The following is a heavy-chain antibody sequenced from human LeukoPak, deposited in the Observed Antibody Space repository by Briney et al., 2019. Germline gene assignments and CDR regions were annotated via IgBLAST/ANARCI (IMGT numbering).Heavy chain of an antibody. CDR2: INPSGGSA. Sequence: GASVKVSCKASGYTFTNYYMHWVRQAPGQGLEWMGIINPSGGSASSAQKFQGRVTMTRDTSTSTVYMELSSLRSEDTAVYYCAREGPPNLPAAIFGSGRGDFDYWGQGTLVTVSS. D-gene: IGHD2-2*01. CDR1: GYTFTNYY. CDR3: AREGPPNLPAAIFGSGRGDFDY. V-gene: IGHV1-46*01. J-gene: IGHJ4*02.